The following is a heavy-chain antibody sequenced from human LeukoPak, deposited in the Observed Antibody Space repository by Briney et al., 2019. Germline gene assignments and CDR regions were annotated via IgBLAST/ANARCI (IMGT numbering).Heavy chain of an antibody. CDR3: ARARASGRSGFDY. J-gene: IGHJ4*02. V-gene: IGHV3-7*01. Sequence: GGSLRLTCAASGFTFSSYWMSWVRQAPGKGLEWVANIKQDGSEKYYADSVKGRFTISRDNAKNSLYLQMNSLRDEDTAVYYCARARASGRSGFDYWGQGTLVTVSS. CDR2: IKQDGSEK. CDR1: GFTFSSYW. D-gene: IGHD2-15*01.